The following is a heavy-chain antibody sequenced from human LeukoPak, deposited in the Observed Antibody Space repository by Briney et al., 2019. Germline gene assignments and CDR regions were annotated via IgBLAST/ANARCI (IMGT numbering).Heavy chain of an antibody. V-gene: IGHV3-74*01. CDR3: ARDVRHIIDY. CDR2: INSVGSST. D-gene: IGHD2-8*01. Sequence: GGSLRLSCAASGFSFSSYWMHWVRQAPGEGLVWVSRINSVGSSTTYADSVKGRFTISRDNAKNTLYLQMNSLRAEDTAVYYCARDVRHIIDYWGQGTPVTVAS. J-gene: IGHJ4*02. CDR1: GFSFSSYW.